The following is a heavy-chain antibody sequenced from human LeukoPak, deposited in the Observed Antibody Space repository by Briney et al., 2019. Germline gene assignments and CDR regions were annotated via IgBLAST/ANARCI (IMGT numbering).Heavy chain of an antibody. V-gene: IGHV3-21*01. CDR2: ISSSSSYI. D-gene: IGHD3-10*01. Sequence: GGSLRLSCAASGFTFSSYGMNWVRQAPGKGLEWVSSISSSSSYIYYADSVKGRFTISRDNAKNPLYLQMNSLRAEDTAVYYCARVVWFGELPRAFDIWGQGTMVTVSS. CDR1: GFTFSSYG. CDR3: ARVVWFGELPRAFDI. J-gene: IGHJ3*02.